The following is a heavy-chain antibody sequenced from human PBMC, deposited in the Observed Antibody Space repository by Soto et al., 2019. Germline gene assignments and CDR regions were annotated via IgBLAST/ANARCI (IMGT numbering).Heavy chain of an antibody. D-gene: IGHD3-22*01. CDR2: LSYGGSNK. J-gene: IGHJ6*02. CDR3: AKDSYSSGSTSYGMDV. CDR1: GFTFSDYG. V-gene: IGHV3-30*18. Sequence: PGGSLRLSCVASGFTFSDYGMHWVRQAPGKGLEWVTVLSYGGSNKYSADSVKGRFTISRDNSKNTLYLQMNSLRAEDTAVYYCAKDSYSSGSTSYGMDVCRQGPTVTVCS.